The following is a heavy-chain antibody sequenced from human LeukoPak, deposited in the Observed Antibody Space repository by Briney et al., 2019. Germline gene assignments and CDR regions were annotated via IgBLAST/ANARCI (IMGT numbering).Heavy chain of an antibody. CDR3: AREWDVAGPDY. Sequence: PSETLSLTCTVSGGSISSSSYYWGWIRQPPGKGLEWIGSIYYSGSTYYNPSLKSRVTISVDTSKNQFSLKLSSVTAADTAVYYCAREWDVAGPDYWGQGTLVTVSS. V-gene: IGHV4-39*07. CDR2: IYYSGST. J-gene: IGHJ4*02. CDR1: GGSISSSSYY. D-gene: IGHD6-19*01.